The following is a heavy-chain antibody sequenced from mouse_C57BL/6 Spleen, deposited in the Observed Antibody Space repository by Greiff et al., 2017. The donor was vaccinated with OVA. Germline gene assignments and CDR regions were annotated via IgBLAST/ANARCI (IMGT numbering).Heavy chain of an antibody. CDR1: GFSFNTYA. Sequence: EVKLVESGGGLVQPKGSLKLSCAASGFSFNTYAMNWVRQAPGKGLEWVARIRSKSNNYATYYADSVKDRFTISRDDSESMLYLQMNNLKTEDTAMYYCVRRFYAMDYWGQGTSVTVSS. CDR3: VRRFYAMDY. CDR2: IRSKSNNYAT. J-gene: IGHJ4*01. V-gene: IGHV10-1*01.